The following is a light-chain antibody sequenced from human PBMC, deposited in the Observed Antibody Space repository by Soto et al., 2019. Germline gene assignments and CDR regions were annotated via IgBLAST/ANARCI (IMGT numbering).Light chain of an antibody. Sequence: EIVLTQSPATLSLSPGERATLSCKASQSVSGFLAWYQQKPGQAPRLLIYDVSTRATGSPTRFSGSGSGTDFTLTISSLEPEEFAVYYCQQRINWPLSFGGGTKVEIK. V-gene: IGKV3-11*01. J-gene: IGKJ4*01. CDR2: DVS. CDR1: QSVSGF. CDR3: QQRINWPLS.